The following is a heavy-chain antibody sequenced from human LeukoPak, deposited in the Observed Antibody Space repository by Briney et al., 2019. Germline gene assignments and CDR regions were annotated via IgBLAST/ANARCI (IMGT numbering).Heavy chain of an antibody. Sequence: SVKVSCKASGFTSTNFAVQWVRQARGQRLEWIGWIIVGSGATKCAQDFQERVTITRDLSTSTLYMELRSLTSEGTAVYYCAADLSNPRMGASYLDSWGQGTLVTVSS. J-gene: IGHJ4*02. V-gene: IGHV1-58*01. D-gene: IGHD3-16*01. CDR3: AADLSNPRMGASYLDS. CDR2: IIVGSGAT. CDR1: GFTSTNFA.